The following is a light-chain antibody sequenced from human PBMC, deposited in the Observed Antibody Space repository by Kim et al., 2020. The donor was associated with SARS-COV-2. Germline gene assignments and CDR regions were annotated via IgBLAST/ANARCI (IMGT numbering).Light chain of an antibody. V-gene: IGLV1-40*01. Sequence: RATISSTGRSSNSGAGYDVLRYQQPPGTVPDLLAHVNSNRPSGVSDRFSGSKSGTSASLAISGLQSEDEADYYCQSYDSSLRGLVFGGGTQLTVL. CDR2: VNS. CDR3: QSYDSSLRGLV. CDR1: SSNSGAGYD. J-gene: IGLJ3*02.